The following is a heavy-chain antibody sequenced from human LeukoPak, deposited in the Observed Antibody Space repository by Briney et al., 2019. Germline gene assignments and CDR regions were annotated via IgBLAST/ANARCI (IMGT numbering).Heavy chain of an antibody. D-gene: IGHD3-10*01. CDR1: GFTFSSYG. J-gene: IGHJ4*02. V-gene: IGHV3-30*02. CDR3: AKASLRITMVRALGGYFDY. Sequence: LTGGSLRLSCAASGFTFSSYGMHWVRQAPGKGLEWVAFIRYDGSNKYYADSVKGRFTISRDNSKNTLYLQMNSLRAEDTAVYYCAKASLRITMVRALGGYFDYWGQGTLVTVSS. CDR2: IRYDGSNK.